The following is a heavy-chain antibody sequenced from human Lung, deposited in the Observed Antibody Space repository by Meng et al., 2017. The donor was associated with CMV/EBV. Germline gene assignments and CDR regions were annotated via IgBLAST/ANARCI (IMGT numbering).Heavy chain of an antibody. Sequence: AGSLRLXXAASGFTFDDYAMHWVRQAAGKGLEWVSLISWDGGSTYYAESVKGRFTISRDNSKNSLYLQMNSLRAEDTAFYYCAKDADGGKGYYYYGRDVWGQGTXVTVSS. J-gene: IGHJ6*02. V-gene: IGHV3-43D*03. D-gene: IGHD4-23*01. CDR3: AKDADGGKGYYYYGRDV. CDR1: GFTFDDYA. CDR2: ISWDGGST.